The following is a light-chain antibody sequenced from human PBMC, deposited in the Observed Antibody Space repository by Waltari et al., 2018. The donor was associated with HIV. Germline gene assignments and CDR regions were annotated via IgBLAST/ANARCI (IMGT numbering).Light chain of an antibody. CDR1: SSDVGGYKY. J-gene: IGLJ2*01. V-gene: IGLV2-14*03. CDR2: DVS. CDR3: SSYTSSSTLI. Sequence: QSALTQPASVSGSPGQSITISCTGTSSDVGGYKYDSWYQQHPGKAPKLMIYDVSNRPSGISDRFSGSKSGNTASLTISGLRAEDESDYYCSSYTSSSTLIFGGGTKLTVL.